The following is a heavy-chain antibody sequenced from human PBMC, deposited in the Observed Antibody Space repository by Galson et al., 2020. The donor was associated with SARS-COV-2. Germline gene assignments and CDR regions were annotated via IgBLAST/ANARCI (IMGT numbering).Heavy chain of an antibody. J-gene: IGHJ4*02. CDR2: ISSDESKK. D-gene: IGHD1-1*01. Sequence: GESLKLSCAASGFAFTKYTMHWVRQAPGKGLEWVALISSDESKKYYADSVKGRFTISRDSSKNTLYVQMNSLRAEDTAVYYCARDFGSSTGTTLTSFFDYWGQGTLVTVSS. CDR3: ARDFGSSTGTTLTSFFDY. CDR1: GFAFTKYT. V-gene: IGHV3-30-3*01.